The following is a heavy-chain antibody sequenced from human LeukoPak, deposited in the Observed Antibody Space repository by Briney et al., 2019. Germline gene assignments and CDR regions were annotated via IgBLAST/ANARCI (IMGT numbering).Heavy chain of an antibody. Sequence: GRSLRLSCAASGFTFSSYGMHWVRQAPGKGPEWVAVISYDGSDKYYADSVKGRFTISRDNAKNSLYLQMNSLRGEDTAVYYCAKDGDYIDYWGQGTLVTVSS. J-gene: IGHJ4*02. V-gene: IGHV3-33*03. CDR1: GFTFSSYG. CDR3: AKDGDYIDY. CDR2: ISYDGSDK. D-gene: IGHD4-17*01.